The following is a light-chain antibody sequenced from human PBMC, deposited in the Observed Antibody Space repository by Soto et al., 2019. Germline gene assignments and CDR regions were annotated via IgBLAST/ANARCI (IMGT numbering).Light chain of an antibody. V-gene: IGKV3-15*01. CDR3: QHSNDWPPYA. CDR2: GAS. Sequence: EIVMTQSPATLSVSPGEGATFSCRASQSVSSNLAWYQQRPGQAPRLLIYGASTRTTGVPARFSGSGSGTEFTLTISSLQSEDFAVYYCQHSNDWPPYAFGQGNKVEIK. CDR1: QSVSSN. J-gene: IGKJ2*01.